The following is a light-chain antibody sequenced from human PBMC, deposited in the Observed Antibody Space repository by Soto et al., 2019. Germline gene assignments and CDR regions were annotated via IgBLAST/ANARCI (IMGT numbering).Light chain of an antibody. J-gene: IGLJ1*01. Sequence: QSVLTQPASVSGSPGQSITISFTGTSSDVGNYKYVSWYQQRPGKAPKLMIYEVSNRPSGVSNRFSGSKSGNTASLTISGLQAEDETDYYCFSYTSSGTYVFGTGTKVTVL. V-gene: IGLV2-14*01. CDR2: EVS. CDR3: FSYTSSGTYV. CDR1: SSDVGNYKY.